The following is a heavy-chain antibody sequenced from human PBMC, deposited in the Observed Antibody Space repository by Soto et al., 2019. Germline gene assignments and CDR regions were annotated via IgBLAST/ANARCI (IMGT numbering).Heavy chain of an antibody. CDR3: AKDVGQYYYDSSGYSSLSYFDY. Sequence: GGSLRLSCAASGFTFSSYAMSWVRQAPGKGLEWVSAISGSGGSTYYADSVKGRFTISRDNSKNTLYLQMNSLRAEDTAVYYCAKDVGQYYYDSSGYSSLSYFDYWGQGTLVTVSS. D-gene: IGHD3-22*01. CDR2: ISGSGGST. CDR1: GFTFSSYA. J-gene: IGHJ4*02. V-gene: IGHV3-23*01.